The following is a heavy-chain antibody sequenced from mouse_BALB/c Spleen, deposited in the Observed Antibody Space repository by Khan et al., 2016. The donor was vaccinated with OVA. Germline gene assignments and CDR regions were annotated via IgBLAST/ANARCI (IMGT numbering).Heavy chain of an antibody. V-gene: IGHV3-2*02. CDR3: ASSNYYGYYFDY. Sequence: EVQLQESGPGLVKPSQSLSLTCTVTGYSITSGYAWNWIRQFPGNKLEWMGYISYSDFTNYNPSLKSRISITRDTSKNQFFLQLSSVTTEDTATXCCASSNYYGYYFDYWGQGATLTVSS. J-gene: IGHJ2*01. CDR2: ISYSDFT. CDR1: GYSITSGYA. D-gene: IGHD1-1*01.